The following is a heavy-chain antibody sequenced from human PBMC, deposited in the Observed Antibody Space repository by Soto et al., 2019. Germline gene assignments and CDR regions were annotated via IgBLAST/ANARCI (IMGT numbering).Heavy chain of an antibody. J-gene: IGHJ4*02. D-gene: IGHD3-22*01. CDR2: ISYDGSNK. Sequence: GGSLRLSCAASGFTFSSYGMHWVRQAPGKGLEWVAVISYDGSNKYYADSVKGRFTISRDNSKNTLYLQMNSLRAEDTAVYYCAKADSSGYYYVFVDWGQGTLVTVSS. CDR1: GFTFSSYG. V-gene: IGHV3-30*18. CDR3: AKADSSGYYYVFVD.